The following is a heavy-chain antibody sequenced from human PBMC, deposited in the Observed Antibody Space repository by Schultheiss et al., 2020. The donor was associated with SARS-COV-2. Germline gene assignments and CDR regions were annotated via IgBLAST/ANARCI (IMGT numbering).Heavy chain of an antibody. CDR1: GFTFSNAW. CDR2: ISGSGGST. Sequence: GGSLRLSCAASGFTFSNAWMSWVRQAPGKGLEWVSAISGSGGSTYYADSVKGRFTISRDNSKNTLYLQMNSLRAEDTAVYYCAKGGGYGSSWYLYWGQGTLVTVSS. CDR3: AKGGGYGSSWYLY. V-gene: IGHV3-23*01. J-gene: IGHJ4*02. D-gene: IGHD6-13*01.